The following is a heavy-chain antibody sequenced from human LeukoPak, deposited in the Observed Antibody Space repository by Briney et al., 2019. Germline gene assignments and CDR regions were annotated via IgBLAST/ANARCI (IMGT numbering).Heavy chain of an antibody. D-gene: IGHD3-22*01. CDR2: IYYSGST. Sequence: SQTLSLTCTVSGGSISSGGYYWSWIRQHPGKGLEWIGYIYYSGSTYYNPSLESRVTISVDTSKNQFSLKLSSVTAADTAVYYCARQPGYYDSSGSGYNWFDPWGQGTLVTVSS. V-gene: IGHV4-31*03. CDR1: GGSISSGGYY. J-gene: IGHJ5*02. CDR3: ARQPGYYDSSGSGYNWFDP.